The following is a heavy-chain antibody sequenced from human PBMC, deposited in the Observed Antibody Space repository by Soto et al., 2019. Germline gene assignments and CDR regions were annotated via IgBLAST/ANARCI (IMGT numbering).Heavy chain of an antibody. Sequence: SETLSLTCTVSGGSISSSSYYWGWIRQPPGKGLEWIGSIYYSGSTYYNPSLKSRVTISVDTSKNQFSLKLSSVTAADTAVYYCARQLGYCSGGSCYVTYYYYYYMDVWGKGTTVT. CDR3: ARQLGYCSGGSCYVTYYYYYYMDV. J-gene: IGHJ6*03. D-gene: IGHD2-15*01. V-gene: IGHV4-39*01. CDR2: IYYSGST. CDR1: GGSISSSSYY.